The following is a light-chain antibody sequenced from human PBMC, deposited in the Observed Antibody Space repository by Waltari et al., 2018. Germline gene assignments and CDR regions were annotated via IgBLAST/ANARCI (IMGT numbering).Light chain of an antibody. Sequence: QSVLTQPPSASGTPGQRVTISCSGSSSNIGSNTVNWYQQFPGTSPRLLFYTNDQRPSGVPDRFAASRSGTSASLAISGCRSEDEADYYCAAWDDSLNGQVFGGGTKLTVL. V-gene: IGLV1-44*01. CDR3: AAWDDSLNGQV. CDR2: TND. J-gene: IGLJ3*02. CDR1: SSNIGSNT.